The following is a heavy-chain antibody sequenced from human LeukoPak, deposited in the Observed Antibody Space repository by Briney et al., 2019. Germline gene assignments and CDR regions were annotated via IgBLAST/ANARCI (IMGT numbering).Heavy chain of an antibody. CDR1: GGSFSGYY. D-gene: IGHD2-15*01. CDR2: INHSGST. Sequence: SETLSLTCAVYGGSFSGYYWSWIRQPPGKGLEWIGEINHSGSTNYNPSLKSRVTISVDTSKNQFSLKLSSVTAADTAVYYCARGAPLNGYCSGGSCYSSYYYYYGMDVWGQGTTVTVSS. V-gene: IGHV4-34*01. J-gene: IGHJ6*02. CDR3: ARGAPLNGYCSGGSCYSSYYYYYGMDV.